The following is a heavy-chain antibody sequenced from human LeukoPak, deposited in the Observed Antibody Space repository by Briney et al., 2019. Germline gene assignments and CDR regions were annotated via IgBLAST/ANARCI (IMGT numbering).Heavy chain of an antibody. CDR3: ARAIFSRGWYLVDY. CDR2: ISADGTST. D-gene: IGHD6-19*01. V-gene: IGHV3-43*02. Sequence: PGGSLRLSCATSRFTSDDFGIHWVRQAPGKGLEWVCFISADGTSTFYADSVKGRFTISRDNAKNSLYLQMNSLRAEDTAVYYCARAIFSRGWYLVDYWGQGTLVTVSS. CDR1: RFTSDDFG. J-gene: IGHJ4*02.